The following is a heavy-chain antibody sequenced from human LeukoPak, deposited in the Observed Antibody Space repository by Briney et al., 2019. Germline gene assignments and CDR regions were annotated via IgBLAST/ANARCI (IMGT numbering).Heavy chain of an antibody. V-gene: IGHV1-46*01. CDR2: LNPSGGST. CDR3: AREDGEWELRAFDI. J-gene: IGHJ3*02. Sequence: ASVKVSCKASGYTFTGYYMHWVRQAPGQGLEWMGILNPSGGSTSYAQKFQGRVTMTRDMSTSTVYMELSSLRSEDTAVYYCAREDGEWELRAFDIWGQGTMVTVSS. D-gene: IGHD1-26*01. CDR1: GYTFTGYY.